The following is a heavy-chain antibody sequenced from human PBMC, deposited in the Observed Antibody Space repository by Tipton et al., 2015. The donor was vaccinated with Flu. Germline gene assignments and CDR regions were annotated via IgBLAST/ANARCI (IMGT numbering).Heavy chain of an antibody. CDR1: GGSVSSGSYY. Sequence: TLSPTCTVSGGSVSSGSYYWSWIRQPPGKGLEWIGYIYYSGSTNYNPSLKSRVTISVDTSKNQFSLKLSSVTAADTAVYYCARDIMDYYDSSGYQKDAFDIWGQGTMVTVSS. V-gene: IGHV4-61*01. CDR3: ARDIMDYYDSSGYQKDAFDI. J-gene: IGHJ3*02. D-gene: IGHD3-22*01. CDR2: IYYSGST.